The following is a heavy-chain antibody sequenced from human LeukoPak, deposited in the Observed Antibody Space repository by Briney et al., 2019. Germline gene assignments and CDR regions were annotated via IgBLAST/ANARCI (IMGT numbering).Heavy chain of an antibody. CDR3: ARDRRDSSWARGDYYYYVDV. CDR2: IIPIFGTA. D-gene: IGHD3-22*01. Sequence: ASVRVSCKASGGTFSSYAISWVRQAPGQGLEWMGGIIPIFGTANYAQKFQGRVTITTDESTSTAYMELSSLRSEDTAVYYCARDRRDSSWARGDYYYYVDVWGKGTTVTVSS. CDR1: GGTFSSYA. V-gene: IGHV1-69*05. J-gene: IGHJ6*03.